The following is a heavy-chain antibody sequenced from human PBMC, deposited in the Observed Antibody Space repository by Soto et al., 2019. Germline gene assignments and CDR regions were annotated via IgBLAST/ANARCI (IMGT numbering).Heavy chain of an antibody. CDR2: ISWNSGSI. CDR3: AKDNGLSVTTGLEY. J-gene: IGHJ4*02. D-gene: IGHD4-17*01. V-gene: IGHV3-9*01. Sequence: EVQLVESGGGLVQPGRSLRLSCAASGFTFDDYAMHWVRQAPGKGLEWVSGISWNSGSIGYADSVKGRFTISRDNXTNSLYLQMNSLRAEDTALYYCAKDNGLSVTTGLEYWGQGTLVTVSS. CDR1: GFTFDDYA.